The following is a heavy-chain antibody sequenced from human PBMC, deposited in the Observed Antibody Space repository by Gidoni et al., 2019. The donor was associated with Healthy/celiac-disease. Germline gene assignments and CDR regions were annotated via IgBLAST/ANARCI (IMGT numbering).Heavy chain of an antibody. V-gene: IGHV4-61*02. CDR3: ARDQIGDSSSGSYYYYGMDV. D-gene: IGHD6-6*01. Sequence: QVQLQESGPGLVKPSQTLSLTCTVSGGSISRGSYYWSWIRQPAGKGLEWIGRIYTSGSTNYNPSLKSRVTMSVDTSKNQFSLKLSSVTAADTAVYYCARDQIGDSSSGSYYYYGMDVWGQGTTVTVSS. CDR2: IYTSGST. J-gene: IGHJ6*02. CDR1: GGSISRGSYY.